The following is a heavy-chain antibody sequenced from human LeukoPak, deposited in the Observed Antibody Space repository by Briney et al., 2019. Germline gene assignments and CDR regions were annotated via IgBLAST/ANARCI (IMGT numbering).Heavy chain of an antibody. V-gene: IGHV3-33*06. CDR1: GFMFSDYG. D-gene: IGHD3-10*01. Sequence: GGSLRLSCAASGFMFSDYGMHWVRQAPGKGLEWVVAIWYDGSNIFYADSVKGRFTISRDNSKNALYLQMNSLRAEDTADYYCAKEGDRGEALYYYMDVWGNGTTVTVSS. J-gene: IGHJ6*03. CDR2: IWYDGSNI. CDR3: AKEGDRGEALYYYMDV.